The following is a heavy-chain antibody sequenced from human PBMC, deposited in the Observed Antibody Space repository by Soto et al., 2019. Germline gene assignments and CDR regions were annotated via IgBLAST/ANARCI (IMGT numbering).Heavy chain of an antibody. Sequence: QVHLQQWGAGLLKPSETLSLSCTVSGASFSEYYWSWSRHPPGKGLEWIGETNHRGVTHYTRSLKSRVTISLETSKNQFALRLSSVTAADTGVYYCARFGRMGVDHWGQGTLVIVSS. V-gene: IGHV4-34*01. CDR2: TNHRGVT. D-gene: IGHD3-16*01. J-gene: IGHJ4*02. CDR3: ARFGRMGVDH. CDR1: GASFSEYY.